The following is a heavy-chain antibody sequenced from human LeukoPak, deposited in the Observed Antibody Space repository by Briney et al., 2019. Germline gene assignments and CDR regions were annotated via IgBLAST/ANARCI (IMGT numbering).Heavy chain of an antibody. D-gene: IGHD6-13*01. Sequence: GGSLRLSCAASGFTFSSYAMSWVRQAPGKGLEWVSTITDSGASTYCADSVQGRFTISRDNSKNTLHLQMDSLRAEDTAIYYCATDLGSSRPNFWGQGILVTVSS. V-gene: IGHV3-23*01. CDR3: ATDLGSSRPNF. CDR2: ITDSGAST. CDR1: GFTFSSYA. J-gene: IGHJ4*02.